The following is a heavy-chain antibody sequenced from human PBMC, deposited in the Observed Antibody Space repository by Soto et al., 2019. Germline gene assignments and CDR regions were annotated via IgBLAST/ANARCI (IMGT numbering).Heavy chain of an antibody. J-gene: IGHJ5*02. CDR2: TSSNSAYI. CDR1: GFTFRSFT. D-gene: IGHD6-13*01. CDR3: TRGASRDSSARGWFDP. V-gene: IGHV3-21*01. Sequence: GGSLRLSCAASGFTFRSFTMNWVRQAPGKGLEWVSTTSSNSAYIYYTDALRGRFTISRDNAKNSLHLQMNSLRAEDTAAYYCTRGASRDSSARGWFDPWGPGTLVTVSS.